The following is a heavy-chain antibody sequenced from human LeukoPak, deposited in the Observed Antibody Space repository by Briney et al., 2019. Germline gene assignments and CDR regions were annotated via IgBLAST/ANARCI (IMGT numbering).Heavy chain of an antibody. J-gene: IGHJ3*02. CDR3: TRTVESDSGSYYDTLAFDI. D-gene: IGHD3-10*01. CDR1: GFTFSSYG. Sequence: PGGSLRLSCAASGFTFSSYGMHWVRQASGRGLEWVGRIRSKPNSYATTYAASVKGRFTISRDDSKNTAYLQMNSLKTEDTAVYYCTRTVESDSGSYYDTLAFDIWGQGTMVTVSS. V-gene: IGHV3-73*01. CDR2: IRSKPNSYAT.